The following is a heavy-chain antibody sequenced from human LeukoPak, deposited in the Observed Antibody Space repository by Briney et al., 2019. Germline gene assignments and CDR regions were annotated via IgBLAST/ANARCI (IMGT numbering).Heavy chain of an antibody. CDR1: GGSISSYY. CDR2: IYTNGNT. D-gene: IGHD5-12*01. CDR3: ARFHSGHSGYDAQNDDY. V-gene: IGHV4-4*07. Sequence: SETLSLTCTVSGGSISSYYWSWIRQPAGKGLEWIGRIYTNGNTNYNPSLKSRVTMSVDTSKNQFSLKLSSVTAADTAVYYCARFHSGHSGYDAQNDDYWGQGTLVTVSS. J-gene: IGHJ4*02.